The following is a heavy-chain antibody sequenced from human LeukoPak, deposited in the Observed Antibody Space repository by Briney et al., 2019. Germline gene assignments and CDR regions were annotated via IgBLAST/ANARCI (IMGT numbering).Heavy chain of an antibody. D-gene: IGHD6-13*01. Sequence: SGGSLRLSCAASGFTFSSYAMSWVRQAPGKGLEWVSAISGSGGSTYYADSVKGRFTISRDNSKNSLYLQMNSLRTEDTALYYCAKDTKYSSSWYTDAFDIWGQGTMVTVSS. CDR2: ISGSGGST. CDR3: AKDTKYSSSWYTDAFDI. J-gene: IGHJ3*02. V-gene: IGHV3-23*01. CDR1: GFTFSSYA.